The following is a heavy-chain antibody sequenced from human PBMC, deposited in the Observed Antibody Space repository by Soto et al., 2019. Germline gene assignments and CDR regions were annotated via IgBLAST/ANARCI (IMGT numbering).Heavy chain of an antibody. CDR3: ARGGRRSGGRGDY. D-gene: IGHD2-15*01. J-gene: IGHJ4*02. CDR2: IKQDGSEK. V-gene: IGHV3-7*01. CDR1: GFTFSSYW. Sequence: EVQLVESGGGLVQPGGSLRLSCAASGFTFSSYWMSWVRQAPGKGLEWVANIKQDGSEKYYVDSVKGRFTISRDNAKNSLYLQMKRLRAEDTAVYYCARGGRRSGGRGDYWGQGTLVTVSS.